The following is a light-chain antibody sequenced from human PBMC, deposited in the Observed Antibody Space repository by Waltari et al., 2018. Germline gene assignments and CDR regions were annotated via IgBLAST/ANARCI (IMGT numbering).Light chain of an antibody. J-gene: IGLJ3*02. Sequence: QSALTQPASVSGSPGQSITISCTGTSNDVGRYNYVSWYQQHPGKAPKLMIFDVNDRPSGVSNRFSGSKSGNTASLTISGLQAEDEADYYCNSFTSSSTWVFGGGTKLTVL. CDR1: SNDVGRYNY. V-gene: IGLV2-14*01. CDR3: NSFTSSSTWV. CDR2: DVN.